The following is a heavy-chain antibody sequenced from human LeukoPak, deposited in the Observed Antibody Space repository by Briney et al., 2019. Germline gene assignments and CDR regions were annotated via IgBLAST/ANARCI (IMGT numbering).Heavy chain of an antibody. D-gene: IGHD2-2*01. CDR1: GFTFSSYA. V-gene: IGHV3-23*01. CDR2: TTSSGGST. Sequence: AGGSLRLSCAASGFTFSSYAMSWVRQAPGKGLEWVSATTSSGGSTYYADSVKGRFTISRDNSKNTLYLQMNSLRAEDTALYYCAKQYCSSTSWIGGGDYWGQGTLVTVSS. CDR3: AKQYCSSTSWIGGGDY. J-gene: IGHJ4*02.